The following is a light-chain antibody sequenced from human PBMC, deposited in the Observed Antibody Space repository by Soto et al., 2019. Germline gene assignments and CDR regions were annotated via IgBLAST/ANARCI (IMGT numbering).Light chain of an antibody. J-gene: IGKJ4*01. Sequence: EIVLTQSPATLSLSPGGRATLSCRASQSVGGYLAWYQQKPGQAPRLLIYDASTRATGIPGRFGGSGSGTDFTLTISSLEPEDFAVYYCQQRSNWPPATFGGGTKVEIK. CDR2: DAS. CDR1: QSVGGY. V-gene: IGKV3-11*01. CDR3: QQRSNWPPAT.